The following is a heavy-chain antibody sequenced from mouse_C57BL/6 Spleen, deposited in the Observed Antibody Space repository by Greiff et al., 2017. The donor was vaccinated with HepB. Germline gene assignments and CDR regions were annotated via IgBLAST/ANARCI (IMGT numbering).Heavy chain of an antibody. J-gene: IGHJ3*01. V-gene: IGHV14-1*01. CDR1: GFNIKDYY. Sequence: VQLQQSGAELVRPGASVKLSCTASGFNIKDYYMHWVKQRPEQGLEWIGRIDPEDGDTEYAPKFQGKATMAADTSANTAYLQLSSLTSEDTAVYYCTPYGNYAWFAYWGQGTLVTVSA. CDR3: TPYGNYAWFAY. D-gene: IGHD2-10*02. CDR2: IDPEDGDT.